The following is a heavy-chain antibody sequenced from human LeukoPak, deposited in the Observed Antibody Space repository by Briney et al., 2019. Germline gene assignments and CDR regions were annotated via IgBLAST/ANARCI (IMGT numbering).Heavy chain of an antibody. V-gene: IGHV5-51*01. J-gene: IGHJ4*02. CDR2: IYPGDSDT. CDR3: ARQSGYSCGNLEFDY. CDR1: GYSFTSYW. D-gene: IGHD5-18*01. Sequence: GESLKISCKGSGYSFTSYWIGWVRQMPGKGLEWMGIIYPGDSDTRYSPSFQGQVTISADKSISTAYLQWSSLKASDTAMYYCARQSGYSCGNLEFDYWGQGTLVTVSS.